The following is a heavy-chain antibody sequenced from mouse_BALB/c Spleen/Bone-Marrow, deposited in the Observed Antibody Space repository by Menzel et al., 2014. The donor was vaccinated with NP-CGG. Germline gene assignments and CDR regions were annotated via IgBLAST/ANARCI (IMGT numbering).Heavy chain of an antibody. J-gene: IGHJ3*01. CDR3: PCHWFAY. Sequence: VQLQQSGPELVKPGASVKISCKTSGYTFTEYTMHWVKQSHGKSLEWIGGINPNNGGTNYNQKFKGKATLTVDKSSSPACMAPRNLTSYYSAVYCCPCHWFAYWGHGTLLTVSA. V-gene: IGHV1-18*01. CDR2: INPNNGGT. CDR1: GYTFTEYT.